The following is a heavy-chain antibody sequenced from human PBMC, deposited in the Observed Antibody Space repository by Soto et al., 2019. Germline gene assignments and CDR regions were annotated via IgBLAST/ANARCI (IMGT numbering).Heavy chain of an antibody. Sequence: QVQLQESGPGLVKPSETLSLSCTVSGGSISSYYWSWFWQPPGKRMEWMGYGHHSWGSSYDPSLPGRFTIYLSTAQSQVTLTVTAVPATDTAVYCWARQGFGPLHGLVDVWGQGTTVTVSS. CDR2: GHHSWGS. CDR3: ARQGFGPLHGLVDV. D-gene: IGHD3-10*01. CDR1: GGSISSYY. V-gene: IGHV4-59*08. J-gene: IGHJ6*02.